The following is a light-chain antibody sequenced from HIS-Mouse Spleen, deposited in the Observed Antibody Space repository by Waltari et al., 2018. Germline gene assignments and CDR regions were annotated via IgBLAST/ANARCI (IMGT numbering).Light chain of an antibody. CDR1: AFPKKY. CDR2: EDS. J-gene: IGLJ2*01. CDR3: YSTDSSGKHRV. Sequence: SYELTQPPSVSLSPGQTARIPCSGDAFPKKYAYWYQQKSGQAPVLVIYEDSKRPSGIPERFSGSSSGTMATLTISGAQVEDEADYYCYSTDSSGKHRVFGGGTKLTVL. V-gene: IGLV3-10*01.